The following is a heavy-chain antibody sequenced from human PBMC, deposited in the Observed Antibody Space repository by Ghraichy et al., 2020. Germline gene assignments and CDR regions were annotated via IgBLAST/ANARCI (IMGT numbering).Heavy chain of an antibody. J-gene: IGHJ4*02. CDR1: GGSISSGGYS. D-gene: IGHD4-17*01. V-gene: IGHV4-30-2*01. CDR2: IYHSGST. Sequence: SETLSLTCAVSGGSISSGGYSWSWIRQPPGKGLEWIGYIYHSGSTYYNPSLKSRVTISVDRSKNQFSLKLYSVTAADTAVYYCARAGFKTTSYFDYWGQGTLVTVSS. CDR3: ARAGFKTTSYFDY.